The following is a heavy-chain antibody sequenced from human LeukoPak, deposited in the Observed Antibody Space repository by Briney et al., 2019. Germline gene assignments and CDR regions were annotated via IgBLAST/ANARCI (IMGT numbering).Heavy chain of an antibody. V-gene: IGHV4-38-2*02. D-gene: IGHD6-19*01. CDR2: IYHSGSN. J-gene: IGHJ4*02. Sequence: SETLSLTCTVPGYSISSGYYWGWIRQPPGKGLEWIGSIYHSGSNYYNPSLKSRVTVSVDTSKNQFSLRLSSVTAADTAVYYCARAGAVAADSWGQGTLVTVSS. CDR3: ARAGAVAADS. CDR1: GYSISSGYY.